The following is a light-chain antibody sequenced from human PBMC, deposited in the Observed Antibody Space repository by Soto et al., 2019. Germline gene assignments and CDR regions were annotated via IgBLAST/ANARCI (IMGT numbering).Light chain of an antibody. CDR2: WAS. CDR3: QQYYTTPSIT. V-gene: IGKV4-1*01. Sequence: DILMTQSPYSLSVSLGERATINCKSSQSLLYSSNNYNYLAWYQQKPGQPPKLLIYWASTRESGVPDRFSGSGSGTDFTLTISSLQAEDVAVYYCQQYYTTPSITFGQGTRLEIK. J-gene: IGKJ5*01. CDR1: QSLLYSSNNYNY.